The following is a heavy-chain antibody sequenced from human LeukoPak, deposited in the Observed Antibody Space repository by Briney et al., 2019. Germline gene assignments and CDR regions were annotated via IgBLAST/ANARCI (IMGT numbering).Heavy chain of an antibody. CDR1: GFTFSSYS. J-gene: IGHJ6*03. CDR2: ISSSSSYI. CDR3: ARPYVFWSGYPPLNYMDV. V-gene: IGHV3-21*01. D-gene: IGHD3-3*01. Sequence: GGSLRLSCAASGFTFSSYSMNWVRQAPGKGLEWVSSISSSSSYIYYADSVKGRFTISRDNAKNSLYLQMNSLRAEDTAVYYCARPYVFWSGYPPLNYMDVGGKGTTVSVSS.